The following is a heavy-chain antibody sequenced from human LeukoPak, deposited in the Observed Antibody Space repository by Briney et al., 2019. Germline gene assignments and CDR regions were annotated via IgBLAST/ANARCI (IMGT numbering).Heavy chain of an antibody. J-gene: IGHJ5*02. D-gene: IGHD4-17*01. CDR2: IYYSGDT. Sequence: SETLSLTCTVSGGSISSSSYYWGWIRQPPGKGLEWIGYIYYSGDTYYNPSLRSRVSISVDTSKNQFSLKLSSVTAADTAMYYCARDYGNNWFDPWGQGTLVTVSA. V-gene: IGHV4-31*03. CDR3: ARDYGNNWFDP. CDR1: GGSISSSSYY.